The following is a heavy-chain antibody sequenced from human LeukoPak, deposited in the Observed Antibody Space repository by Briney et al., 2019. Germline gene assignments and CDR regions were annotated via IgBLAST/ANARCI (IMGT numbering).Heavy chain of an antibody. D-gene: IGHD6-19*01. Sequence: GGSLRLSCAASGFTFHNYAMHWVRQAPGRSLEWVSLVKGGGATTYADSVKGRFTISRDNSKNSLYLQTNSLRSEDTALYFCAKDIGTGWSFDYWGQGILVTVSS. J-gene: IGHJ4*02. CDR1: GFTFHNYA. V-gene: IGHV3-43*02. CDR2: VKGGGATT. CDR3: AKDIGTGWSFDY.